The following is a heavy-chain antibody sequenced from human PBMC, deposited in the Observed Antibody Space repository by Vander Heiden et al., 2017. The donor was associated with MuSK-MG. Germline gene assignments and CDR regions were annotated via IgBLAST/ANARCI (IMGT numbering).Heavy chain of an antibody. J-gene: IGHJ5*02. D-gene: IGHD3-3*01. CDR3: ARTYYDFWSGYCERGENWFDP. CDR2: IYYSGST. V-gene: IGHV4-30-4*01. CDR1: GGSISSGDYY. Sequence: QVQLQESGPGLVKPSQTLSLTCTVSGGSISSGDYYWSWIRQPPGKGLEWIGYIYYSGSTYYNPSLKSRVTISVDTSKNQFSLKLSSVTAADTAVYYCARTYYDFWSGYCERGENWFDPWGQGTLVTVSS.